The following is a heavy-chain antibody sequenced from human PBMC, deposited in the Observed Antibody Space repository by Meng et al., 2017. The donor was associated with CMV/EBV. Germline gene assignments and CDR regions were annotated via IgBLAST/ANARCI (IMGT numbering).Heavy chain of an antibody. V-gene: IGHV3-30*02. CDR1: GFTFSSYG. D-gene: IGHD5-24*01. CDR2: IRYDGSNK. CDR3: ARADGYNQGSLDY. Sequence: GESLKISCAASGFTFSSYGMHWVRQAPGKGLEWVAFIRYDGSNKYYADSVKGRFTISRDNSKNTLYLQMNSLRAEDTAVYYCARADGYNQGSLDYWGQGTLVTVSS. J-gene: IGHJ4*02.